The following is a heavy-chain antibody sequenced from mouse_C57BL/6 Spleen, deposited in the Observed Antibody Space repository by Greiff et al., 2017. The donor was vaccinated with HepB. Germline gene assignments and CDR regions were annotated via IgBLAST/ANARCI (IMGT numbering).Heavy chain of an antibody. V-gene: IGHV5-12*01. Sequence: EVQGVESGGGLVQPGGSLKLSCAASGFTFSDYYMYWVRQTPEKRLEWVAYISNGGGSTYYPDTVKGRFTISRDNAKNTLYLQMSRLKSEDTAMYYCARPFYGSREAWFAYWGQGTLVTVSA. J-gene: IGHJ3*01. CDR1: GFTFSDYY. CDR2: ISNGGGST. CDR3: ARPFYGSREAWFAY. D-gene: IGHD1-1*01.